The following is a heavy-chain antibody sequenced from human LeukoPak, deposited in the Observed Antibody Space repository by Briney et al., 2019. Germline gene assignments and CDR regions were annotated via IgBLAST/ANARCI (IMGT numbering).Heavy chain of an antibody. CDR1: GFTFSSYA. V-gene: IGHV3-23*01. CDR2: ISGSGGST. Sequence: GGSLRLSCAASGFTFSSYAMSWVRQAPGKGLEWVSAISGSGGSTYYADSVKGRFTISRDNSKNTLYLQMNSLRAEDTAVYYCAKEEGYCSSTSCSRLFDYWGQGTLVTVSS. J-gene: IGHJ4*02. D-gene: IGHD2-2*01. CDR3: AKEEGYCSSTSCSRLFDY.